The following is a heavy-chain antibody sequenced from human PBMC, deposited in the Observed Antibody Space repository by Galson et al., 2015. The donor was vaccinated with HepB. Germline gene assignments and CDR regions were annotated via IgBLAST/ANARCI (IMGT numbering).Heavy chain of an antibody. J-gene: IGHJ6*02. CDR3: ARNPASYDYYNMDV. CDR1: GVTIPSYS. V-gene: IGHV3-48*01. CDR2: VSAGRNTI. Sequence: SLRLSCAASGVTIPSYSMNWVRKAPGKGLEWLAYVSAGRNTIYYAASLKGRFTISRDNAKNFLYLHMNSLRGEDTAVYYCARNPASYDYYNMDVWGHGTTVTVSS.